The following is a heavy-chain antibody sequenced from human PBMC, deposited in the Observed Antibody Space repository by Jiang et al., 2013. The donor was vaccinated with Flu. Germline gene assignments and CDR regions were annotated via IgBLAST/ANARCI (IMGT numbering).Heavy chain of an antibody. J-gene: IGHJ6*01. CDR3: AKDKYQLLYRVSMDV. D-gene: IGHD2-2*02. CDR1: GFTFSSYG. V-gene: IGHV3-30*18. Sequence: VQLVESGGGVVQPGRSLRLSCAASGFTFSSYGMHWVRQAPGKGLEWVAVISYDGSNKYYADSVKGRFTISRDNSKNTLYLQMNSLRAEDTAVYYCAKDKYQLLYRVSMDV. CDR2: ISYDGSNK.